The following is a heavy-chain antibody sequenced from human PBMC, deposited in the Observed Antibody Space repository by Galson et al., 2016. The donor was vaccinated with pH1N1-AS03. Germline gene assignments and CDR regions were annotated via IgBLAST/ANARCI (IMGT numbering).Heavy chain of an antibody. CDR1: GFIFSDYY. CDR3: AKDLRGGYDFGVVDY. CDR2: ISISGGTR. D-gene: IGHD5-12*01. J-gene: IGHJ4*02. Sequence: SLRLSCAASGFIFSDYYMSWIRQAPGKGLEWISFISISGGTRYFADSVKGRFNVSRDNSKNTLYLQMNSLRAEDAAVYYCAKDLRGGYDFGVVDYWGQGTLVSVSS. V-gene: IGHV3-11*01.